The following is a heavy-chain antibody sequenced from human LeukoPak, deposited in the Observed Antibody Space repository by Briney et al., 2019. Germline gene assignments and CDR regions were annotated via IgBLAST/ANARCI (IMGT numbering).Heavy chain of an antibody. J-gene: IGHJ4*02. Sequence: ASVKVSCKASGYTFTGYYIHWVRQAPGQGLEWMGWINFNSGGTNCAQNFQGRVTLTSDTSITTVYMELTRLRSDDTAIYFCARSGYIYAYDYWGQGTLVTVSS. CDR1: GYTFTGYY. V-gene: IGHV1-2*02. D-gene: IGHD5-18*01. CDR3: ARSGYIYAYDY. CDR2: INFNSGGT.